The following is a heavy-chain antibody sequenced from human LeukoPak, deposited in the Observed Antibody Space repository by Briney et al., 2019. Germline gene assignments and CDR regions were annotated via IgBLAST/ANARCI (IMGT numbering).Heavy chain of an antibody. Sequence: SETLSLTCTVSGGSISSSSYYWGWIRQPPGKGLEWIGSIYYSGSTYYNPSLKSRVTISVDTSKNQFSLKLSSVTAADTAVYYCARDPPPGGSYLYYYYGMDVWGQGTTVTVSS. J-gene: IGHJ6*02. CDR2: IYYSGST. D-gene: IGHD1-26*01. CDR3: ARDPPPGGSYLYYYYGMDV. CDR1: GGSISSSSYY. V-gene: IGHV4-39*07.